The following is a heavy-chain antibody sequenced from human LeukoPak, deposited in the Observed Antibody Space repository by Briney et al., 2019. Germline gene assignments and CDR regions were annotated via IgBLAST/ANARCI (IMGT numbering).Heavy chain of an antibody. CDR3: ARGRGYSGYDLWWFDP. D-gene: IGHD5-12*01. Sequence: GRSLRLSCAASGFTFSSYGMHWVRQAPGKGLEWVAVIWYDGSNKYYADSVKGRFTISRDNSKNTLYLQMNSLSAEDTAVYYCARGRGYSGYDLWWFDPWGQGTLVTVSS. CDR2: IWYDGSNK. V-gene: IGHV3-33*01. J-gene: IGHJ5*02. CDR1: GFTFSSYG.